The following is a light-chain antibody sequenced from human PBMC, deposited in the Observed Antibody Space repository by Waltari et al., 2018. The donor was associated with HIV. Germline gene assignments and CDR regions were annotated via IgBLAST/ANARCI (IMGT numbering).Light chain of an antibody. Sequence: DSPMTQFPYTLSASVGDRVTITCRASQNIDNRMAWYQQKPGKAPNLLIYFASTLQRGVPSRFSGTGSGAEFTLTISSLQPDDFATYYCQGGNGYFGQGTKVEVK. CDR1: QNIDNR. V-gene: IGKV1-5*03. CDR2: FAS. J-gene: IGKJ2*01. CDR3: QGGNGY.